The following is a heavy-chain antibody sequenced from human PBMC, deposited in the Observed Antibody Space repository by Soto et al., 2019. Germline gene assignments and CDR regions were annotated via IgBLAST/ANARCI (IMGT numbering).Heavy chain of an antibody. CDR1: GFTFSSYA. V-gene: IGHV3-23*01. Sequence: EVQLLESGGGLVQPGGSLRLSCAASGFTFSSYAMRWVRQAPVKGLEWVSAISGSGGSTYYADSVKGRFTISRANSKNPLYLQMNGLRAADTAVYYCARRGSGSYYDYWGQGTLVTVSS. CDR3: ARRGSGSYYDY. J-gene: IGHJ4*02. D-gene: IGHD1-26*01. CDR2: ISGSGGST.